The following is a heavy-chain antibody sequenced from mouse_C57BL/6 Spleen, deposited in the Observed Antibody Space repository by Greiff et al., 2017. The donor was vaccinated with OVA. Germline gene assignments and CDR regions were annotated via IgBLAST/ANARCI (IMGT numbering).Heavy chain of an antibody. J-gene: IGHJ1*03. CDR3: ARSYITTASRGYFDV. V-gene: IGHV1-64*01. Sequence: QVQLQQPGAELVKPGASVKLSCKASCYTFTSYWMHWVKQRPGQGLEWIGMIHPNSGSTNYNEKFKSKATLTVDKSSSTAYMQLSSLTSEDSAVYYCARSYITTASRGYFDVWGTGTTVTVSS. D-gene: IGHD1-1*01. CDR2: IHPNSGST. CDR1: CYTFTSYW.